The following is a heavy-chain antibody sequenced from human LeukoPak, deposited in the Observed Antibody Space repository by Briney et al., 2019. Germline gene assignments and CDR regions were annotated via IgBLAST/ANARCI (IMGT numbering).Heavy chain of an antibody. D-gene: IGHD3-3*01. J-gene: IGHJ3*02. Sequence: GGSLRLSCAASGFTFSTYSMNWVRQAPGKGLEWVSSISSTSYCIYYADSVKGRFTISRDNAKNSLYLQVNSLRAEDTAVYYCARGSRFGVVERDAFDIWGQGTMVTVSS. CDR3: ARGSRFGVVERDAFDI. V-gene: IGHV3-21*01. CDR1: GFTFSTYS. CDR2: ISSTSYCI.